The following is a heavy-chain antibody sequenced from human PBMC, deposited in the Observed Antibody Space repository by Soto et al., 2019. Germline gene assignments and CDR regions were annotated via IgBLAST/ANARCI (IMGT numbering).Heavy chain of an antibody. V-gene: IGHV4-30-4*01. CDR3: ARSRYSGSYFFDY. J-gene: IGHJ4*02. D-gene: IGHD1-26*01. CDR2: IHYSGST. Sequence: SETLSLTCTVSGGSISSGDYYWSWIRQPPGKGLEWIAYIHYSGSTYYNPSLKSRVTISVDTSKNQFSLKLSSVTAADTAVYYCARSRYSGSYFFDYWGQGIWVTVS. CDR1: GGSISSGDYY.